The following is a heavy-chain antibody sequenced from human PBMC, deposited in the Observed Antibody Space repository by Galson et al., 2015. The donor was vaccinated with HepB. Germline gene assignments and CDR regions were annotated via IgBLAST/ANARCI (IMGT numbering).Heavy chain of an antibody. Sequence: QSGAEVKKPGESLRISCKGSGYSFTSYWISWVRQMPGKGLEWMGRIDPSDSYTNYSPSFQGHVTISADKSISTAYLQWSSLKASDTAMYYCARGGRIAAAGTNNWFDPWGQGTLVTVSS. CDR1: GYSFTSYW. J-gene: IGHJ5*02. V-gene: IGHV5-10-1*01. CDR2: IDPSDSYT. CDR3: ARGGRIAAAGTNNWFDP. D-gene: IGHD6-13*01.